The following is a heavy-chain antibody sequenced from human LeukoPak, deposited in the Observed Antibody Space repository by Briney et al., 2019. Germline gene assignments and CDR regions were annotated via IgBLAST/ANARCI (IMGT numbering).Heavy chain of an antibody. CDR1: EFTFSSYG. CDR2: IRYDGSNK. V-gene: IGHV3-30*02. Sequence: PGGSLRLSCAASEFTFSSYGMHWVRQAPGKGLEWLAFIRYDGSNKYYAGSVKGRFTISRDNSKSTLYLQMNSLRAEDTAVYYCAKDRGPDYPLIWGQGTLVTVSS. D-gene: IGHD3-16*01. CDR3: AKDRGPDYPLI. J-gene: IGHJ4*02.